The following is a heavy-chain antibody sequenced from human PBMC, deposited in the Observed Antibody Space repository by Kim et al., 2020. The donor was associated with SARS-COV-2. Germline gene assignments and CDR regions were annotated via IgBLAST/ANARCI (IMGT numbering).Heavy chain of an antibody. Sequence: GGSLRLSCAASGFTFSSYGMHWVRQAPGKGLEWVAVIWYDGSNKYYADSVKGRFTISRDNSKNTLYLQMNSLRAEDTVVYYCARDRSDFYYDSSGYSDYWGQGTLVTVSS. D-gene: IGHD3-22*01. CDR1: GFTFSSYG. J-gene: IGHJ4*02. CDR3: ARDRSDFYYDSSGYSDY. V-gene: IGHV3-33*01. CDR2: IWYDGSNK.